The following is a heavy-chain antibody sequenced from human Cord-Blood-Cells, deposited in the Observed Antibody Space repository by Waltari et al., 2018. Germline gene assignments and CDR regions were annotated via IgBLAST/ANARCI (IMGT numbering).Heavy chain of an antibody. D-gene: IGHD6-6*01. CDR1: GGSFSGYY. CDR3: ARGAEGSSSPFDY. Sequence: QVQLQQWGAGLLKPSETLSLTCAVYGGSFSGYYWSWIRQPPGKGLEWIGEINDSGSTKYNPSLKIRVTISVDTSKNQFSLKLSAVTAADTAVYYCARGAEGSSSPFDYWGQGTLVTVSS. V-gene: IGHV4-34*01. CDR2: INDSGST. J-gene: IGHJ4*02.